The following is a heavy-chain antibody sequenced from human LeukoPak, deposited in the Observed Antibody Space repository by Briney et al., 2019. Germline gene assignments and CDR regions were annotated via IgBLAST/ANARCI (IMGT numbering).Heavy chain of an antibody. J-gene: IGHJ4*02. D-gene: IGHD5-18*01. CDR1: GFTFSSYA. Sequence: GRSLRLSCAASGFTFSSYAIHWVRQAPGKGLEWISFISYDGRIKYYADSVKGRFTISRDNSKNTLYLQMNSLRAEDTAVYYCAKDGGYSYGFDYWGQGTLVTVSS. CDR2: ISYDGRIK. CDR3: AKDGGYSYGFDY. V-gene: IGHV3-30-3*01.